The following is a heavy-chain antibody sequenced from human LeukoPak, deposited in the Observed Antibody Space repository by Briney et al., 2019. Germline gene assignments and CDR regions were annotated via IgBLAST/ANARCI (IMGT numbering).Heavy chain of an antibody. CDR2: ISYDGSNK. CDR1: GFTFSSYA. CDR3: ARDATDFWSGYYDY. D-gene: IGHD3-3*01. J-gene: IGHJ4*02. Sequence: GGSLRLSCAASGFTFSSYAMHWVRQAPGKGLEWVAVISYDGSNKYYADSVKGRFTISRDNSKNTLYLQMNSLRAKDTAVYYCARDATDFWSGYYDYWGQGTLVTVSS. V-gene: IGHV3-30-3*01.